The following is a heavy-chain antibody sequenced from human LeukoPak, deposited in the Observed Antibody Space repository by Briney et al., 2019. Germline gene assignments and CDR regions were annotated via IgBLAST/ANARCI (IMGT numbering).Heavy chain of an antibody. Sequence: SETLSLTCTVSGGSISSSSYYWGWIRQPPGKGLEWIGSISYTGTTYYKPSLKSRVTISVDTSKNQFSLKLSSVTAADTAVYYCARQKGGVAGLKYYFDYWGQGTLVTVSS. J-gene: IGHJ4*02. D-gene: IGHD6-19*01. CDR1: GGSISSSSYY. V-gene: IGHV4-39*01. CDR3: ARQKGGVAGLKYYFDY. CDR2: ISYTGTT.